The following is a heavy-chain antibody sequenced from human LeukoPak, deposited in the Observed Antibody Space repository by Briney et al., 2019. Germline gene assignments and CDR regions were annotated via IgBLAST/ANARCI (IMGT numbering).Heavy chain of an antibody. CDR2: ISANNGDT. V-gene: IGHV1-18*01. Sequence: GALVKVSCKASGYTFTSHGISWVRQAPGQGLEWMGWISANNGDTKYAEKFPGRVTMTTDTSTGTAYMELRSLRSDDTAVYYCATATNWNYASDYWGQGTLVTVSS. CDR1: GYTFTSHG. D-gene: IGHD1-7*01. J-gene: IGHJ4*02. CDR3: ATATNWNYASDY.